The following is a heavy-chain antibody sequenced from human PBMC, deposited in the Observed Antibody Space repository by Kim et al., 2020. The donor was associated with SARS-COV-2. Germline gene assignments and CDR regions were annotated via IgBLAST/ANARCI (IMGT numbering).Heavy chain of an antibody. CDR1: GFTFSSYA. V-gene: IGHV3-23*01. CDR3: AKVLGWRQLVVYGMDV. D-gene: IGHD6-13*01. CDR2: ISGSGGST. J-gene: IGHJ6*04. Sequence: GGSLRLSCAASGFTFSSYAMSWVRQAPGKGLEWVSAISGSGGSTYYADSVKGRFTIARDNSKNTLYLQMNSLRAEDTAVYYCAKVLGWRQLVVYGMDVWGEGTTVTVST.